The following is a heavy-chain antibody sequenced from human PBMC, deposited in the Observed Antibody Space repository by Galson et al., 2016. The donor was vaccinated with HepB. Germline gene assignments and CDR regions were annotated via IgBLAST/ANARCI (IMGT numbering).Heavy chain of an antibody. D-gene: IGHD2-21*01. CDR1: GFTFSNYG. Sequence: SLRLSCAASGFTFSNYGMNWVRQAPGKGLEWVSAISSNEGTKNHAASVRGRFTISRDNSKKPLYLQMKSLRREDTAVYYCAKRWATGVVPHFDHWGQGTLVTVSS. J-gene: IGHJ4*02. CDR2: ISSNEGTK. V-gene: IGHV3-23*01. CDR3: AKRWATGVVPHFDH.